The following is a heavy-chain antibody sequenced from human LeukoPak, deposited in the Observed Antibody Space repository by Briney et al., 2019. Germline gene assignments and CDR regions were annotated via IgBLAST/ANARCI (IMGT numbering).Heavy chain of an antibody. D-gene: IGHD6-13*01. J-gene: IGHJ4*02. CDR3: ARGESSSWYEDY. CDR2: ISYDGSNK. CDR1: GFTFSSYA. V-gene: IGHV3-30-3*01. Sequence: GGSLRLSCAASGFTFSSYAMHWVRPAPGKGLEWVAVISYDGSNKYCADSVKGRFTISRDNSKNTLYLQMNSLRAEDTAVYYCARGESSSWYEDYWGQGTLVTVSS.